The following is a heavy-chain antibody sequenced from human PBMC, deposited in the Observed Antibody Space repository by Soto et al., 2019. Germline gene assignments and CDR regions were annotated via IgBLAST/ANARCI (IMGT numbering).Heavy chain of an antibody. CDR2: IYYSGST. Sequence: QERLQESGPGLVKPSETLSLSCLVSGDSVGNGPYYWSWIRQSPGEGLEWIAYIYYSGSTNVNPSLESRVNISIDMSKNQFLLELRSVTAAHAAVYFCARVGSSCHSGGCYYYYGLGVWGQGTTVAISS. CDR3: ARVGSSCHSGGCYYYYGLGV. D-gene: IGHD1-26*01. J-gene: IGHJ6*02. CDR1: GDSVGNGPYY. V-gene: IGHV4-61*01.